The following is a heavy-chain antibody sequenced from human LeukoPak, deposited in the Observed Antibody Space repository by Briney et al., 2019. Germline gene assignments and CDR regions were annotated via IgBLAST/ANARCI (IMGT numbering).Heavy chain of an antibody. CDR1: GYSFTSYW. Sequence: GESLRISCKGSGYSFTSYWISRVRQMSGKGLEWMGRIDSSDSYTNYSPSFQGHVTISADKSISTAYLQWSSLKASDTAMYYCARGVSGQWLAAGGYWGQGTLVTVSS. CDR2: IDSSDSYT. D-gene: IGHD6-19*01. V-gene: IGHV5-10-1*01. CDR3: ARGVSGQWLAAGGY. J-gene: IGHJ4*02.